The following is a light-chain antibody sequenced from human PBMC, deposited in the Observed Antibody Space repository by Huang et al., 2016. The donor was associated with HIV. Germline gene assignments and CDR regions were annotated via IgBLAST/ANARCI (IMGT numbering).Light chain of an antibody. CDR2: HAS. CDR3: QQYHDWPPVT. CDR1: QSVTNN. V-gene: IGKV3-15*01. J-gene: IGKJ5*01. Sequence: ETVMTQSPATLSVSPGERATLSCRASQSVTNNLAWYQQKPGQAPRLLIYHASTSATGVSVRFSGSGSGTEFTLTISSLQSEDFAVYYCQQYHDWPPVTFGQGTRLEIK.